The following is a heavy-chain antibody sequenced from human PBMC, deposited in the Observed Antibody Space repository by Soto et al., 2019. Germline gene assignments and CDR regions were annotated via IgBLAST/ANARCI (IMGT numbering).Heavy chain of an antibody. D-gene: IGHD6-13*01. CDR2: IYTGGSA. CDR3: ARFGYSSSWHSTVGGLDV. CDR1: AGSISSYY. Sequence: SETLSLTCTVSAGSISSYYWSWIRQPAGKGLEWVGRIYTGGSANYNPSLKSRVTMSVDPPKKQFSLKLSSATAAATAVYYCARFGYSSSWHSTVGGLDVWGQGTTVTVSS. V-gene: IGHV4-4*07. J-gene: IGHJ6*02.